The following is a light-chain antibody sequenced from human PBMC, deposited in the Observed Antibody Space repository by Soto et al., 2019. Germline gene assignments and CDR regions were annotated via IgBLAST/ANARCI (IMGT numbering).Light chain of an antibody. Sequence: EIVLTQSPATLSLSPGERATLSCRASQSVSSCLGWYQQIPGQAPRLLIYDASTTATGIPARFSGSGSGTDFTPTISSLEPEDFAVYYCQQRSNWPRTVGQGTKLEIK. CDR1: QSVSSC. J-gene: IGKJ2*01. V-gene: IGKV3-11*01. CDR2: DAS. CDR3: QQRSNWPRT.